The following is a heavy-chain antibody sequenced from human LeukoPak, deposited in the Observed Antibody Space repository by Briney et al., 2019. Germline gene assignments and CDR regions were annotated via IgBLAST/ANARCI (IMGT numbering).Heavy chain of an antibody. V-gene: IGHV3-73*01. CDR3: TRSEALAAFDI. J-gene: IGHJ3*02. CDR1: GFTFSGSA. CDR2: MRSKANNYAT. Sequence: PGGSLRLSCAASGFTFSGSAMHWVRQASGKGLEWVGRMRSKANNYATAYGASVKGRFTISRDDSKNTAYLQMNSLKTEDTAVYCCTRSEALAAFDIWGQGTMVTVSS.